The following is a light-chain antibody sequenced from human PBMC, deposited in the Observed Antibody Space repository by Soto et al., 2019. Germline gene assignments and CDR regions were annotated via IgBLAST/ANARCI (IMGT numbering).Light chain of an antibody. Sequence: IKVTQSPSSLAASLGDGVTITCRASQTIGTYVNWYRQKSGAAPELLIYDASTLQSGVPSRFRGGASGTDFTLTISSLQLDDFATYYCQQSYNTPLTFGQGTKV. V-gene: IGKV1-39*01. CDR1: QTIGTY. CDR2: DAS. J-gene: IGKJ1*01. CDR3: QQSYNTPLT.